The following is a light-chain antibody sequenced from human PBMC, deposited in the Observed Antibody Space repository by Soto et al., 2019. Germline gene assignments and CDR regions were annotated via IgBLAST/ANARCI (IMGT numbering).Light chain of an antibody. CDR1: QSVSSSY. Sequence: EIVLTQSTGTLSLSPGERATLSCRASQSVSSSYLAWYQQKPGQAPRLLIYGASSRATGIPDRFSGSGSGTDFTLTISRLEPEDFAVYYCQQYGSSPTYTFGQGTKLDIK. V-gene: IGKV3-20*01. CDR3: QQYGSSPTYT. J-gene: IGKJ2*01. CDR2: GAS.